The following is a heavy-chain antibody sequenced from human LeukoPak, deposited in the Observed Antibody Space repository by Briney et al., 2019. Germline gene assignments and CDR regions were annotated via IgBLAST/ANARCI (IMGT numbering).Heavy chain of an antibody. D-gene: IGHD2-2*01. Sequence: GGCLRLSCAASGFTFSSYSMNWVRQAPGKGLEWISNINVDSTAMYYVDSVKGRFTISRDNAKSSVFLQMNSLRAEDTAVYYCARDRDYASDYWGQGTLVTVSS. CDR3: ARDRDYASDY. V-gene: IGHV3-48*01. CDR2: INVDSTAM. CDR1: GFTFSSYS. J-gene: IGHJ4*02.